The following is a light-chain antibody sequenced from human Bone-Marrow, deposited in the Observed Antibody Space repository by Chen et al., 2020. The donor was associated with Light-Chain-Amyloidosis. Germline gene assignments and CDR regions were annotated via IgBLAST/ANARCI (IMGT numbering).Light chain of an antibody. CDR2: DDS. Sequence: SSVLTQPSSVSLAPGQTATIACGGNNIGSTSVHWYQQTPGQAPLLVVYDDSDRPSGIPERLSGSNSGNTATLTSSRVEAGDEADYYCQVWDRSSDRPVFGGGTKLTVL. V-gene: IGLV3-21*02. J-gene: IGLJ3*02. CDR1: NIGSTS. CDR3: QVWDRSSDRPV.